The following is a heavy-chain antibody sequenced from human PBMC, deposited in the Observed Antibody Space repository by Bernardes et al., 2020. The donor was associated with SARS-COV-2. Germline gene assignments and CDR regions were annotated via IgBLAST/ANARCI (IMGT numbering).Heavy chain of an antibody. D-gene: IGHD3-16*01. CDR2: ISRSGGHT. Sequence: GGSLRLSCAASGFTFSLNSMNWVRQAPGKGLEWVSLISRSGGHTYYGDSGKGRFTISRDNADNSLFLQMNNLRVEDTAVYYCARNPSYLGDTGGILDYWGQGILVTVSS. J-gene: IGHJ4*02. CDR3: ARNPSYLGDTGGILDY. CDR1: GFTFSLNS. V-gene: IGHV3-21*01.